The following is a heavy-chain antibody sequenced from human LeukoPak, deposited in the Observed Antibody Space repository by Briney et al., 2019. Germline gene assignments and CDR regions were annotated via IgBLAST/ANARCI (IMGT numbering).Heavy chain of an antibody. D-gene: IGHD3-10*02. CDR3: ARDDTFARFGN. J-gene: IGHJ4*02. CDR1: GFTFSSYS. V-gene: IGHV3-21*01. CDR2: ISSSSYI. Sequence: GGSLRLSCAASGFTFSSYSMNWVRQAPGEGLEWVSSISSSSYIYYAGSVKGRFSISRDNAKNSLYLQMNSVRAEDTAVYCCARDDTFARFGNWGQGTLVSVSS.